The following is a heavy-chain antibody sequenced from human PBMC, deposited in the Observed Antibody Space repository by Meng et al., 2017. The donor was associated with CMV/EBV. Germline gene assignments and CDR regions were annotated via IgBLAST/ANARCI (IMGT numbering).Heavy chain of an antibody. Sequence: GSLRLSCAVYGGSFSGYDWTWIRQSPGKGLEWIGEINHRGSTNYNLSLKSRLTISLDTSKNQFSLKLKSVTAADTAVYYCARGSTSVTMIVVVFTAASLAYDSWGQGTLVTVSS. CDR3: ARGSTSVTMIVVVFTAASLAYDS. D-gene: IGHD3-22*01. J-gene: IGHJ4*02. CDR2: INHRGST. CDR1: GGSFSGYD. V-gene: IGHV4-34*01.